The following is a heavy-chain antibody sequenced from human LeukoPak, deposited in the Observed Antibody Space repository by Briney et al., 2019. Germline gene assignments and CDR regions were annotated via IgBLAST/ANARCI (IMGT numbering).Heavy chain of an antibody. CDR2: IYYSGRT. CDR3: ARLLGSRDY. Sequence: SETLSLTCTVSGGSINSGSYYYTWIRQHPGKGLEWIGYIYYSGRTHYNPSLKSRVTISVDTSKNQFSLKLSSVTAADTAVYYCARLLGSRDYWGQGTLVTVSS. CDR1: GGSINSGSYY. D-gene: IGHD2-8*02. J-gene: IGHJ4*02. V-gene: IGHV4-31*03.